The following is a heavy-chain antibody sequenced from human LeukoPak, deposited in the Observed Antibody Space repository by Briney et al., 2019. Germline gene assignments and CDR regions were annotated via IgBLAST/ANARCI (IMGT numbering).Heavy chain of an antibody. V-gene: IGHV3-33*08. J-gene: IGHJ4*02. CDR2: ICYDGNKK. D-gene: IGHD3-10*01. CDR1: GFTLSSYE. CDR3: ARVVGSGSYLRDNTRGYYFDY. Sequence: PGGSLRLSCAASGFTLSSYEMNWVRQAPGQGLEWVAVICYDGNKKNYGDSVKGRFTISRDNSKNTLYLQMNSLRAEDTAVYYCARVVGSGSYLRDNTRGYYFDYWGQGTLVTVSS.